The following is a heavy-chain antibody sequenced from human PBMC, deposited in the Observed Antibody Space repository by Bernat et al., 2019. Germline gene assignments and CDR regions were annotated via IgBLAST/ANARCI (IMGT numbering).Heavy chain of an antibody. V-gene: IGHV3-7*01. Sequence: EVQLVESGGGLVQPGGSLRLSCAASGFTFSSYWMSWVRQAPGKGLEWVANIKQDGSEKYYVDSVKGRFTISRDNSKNTLYLQMNSLRAEDTAVYYCAKVRYCSGSSCSNGIDYWGQGTLVTVSS. CDR3: AKVRYCSGSSCSNGIDY. D-gene: IGHD2-15*01. CDR2: IKQDGSEK. J-gene: IGHJ4*02. CDR1: GFTFSSYW.